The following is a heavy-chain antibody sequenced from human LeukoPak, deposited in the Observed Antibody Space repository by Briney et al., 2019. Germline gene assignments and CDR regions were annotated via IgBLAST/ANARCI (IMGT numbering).Heavy chain of an antibody. J-gene: IGHJ4*02. CDR2: INPKNGGT. V-gene: IGHV1-2*02. CDR3: ARGYCSGGDCYENDY. CDR1: GYTFTGYY. D-gene: IGHD2-15*01. Sequence: GASVKVSCKASGYTFTGYYMHWVRQAPGQGLEWMGWINPKNGGTNSAQKFHGRVTMTRDTSISTVYMELSRPKSEDTAVYYCARGYCSGGDCYENDYWGQGTLVTVSS.